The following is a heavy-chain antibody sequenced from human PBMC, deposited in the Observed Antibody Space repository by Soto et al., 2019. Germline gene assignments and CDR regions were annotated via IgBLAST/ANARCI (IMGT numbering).Heavy chain of an antibody. CDR2: IIPILGIA. J-gene: IGHJ4*02. CDR3: AIDLSSSSGYYFDY. CDR1: GGTFSSYT. V-gene: IGHV1-69*04. D-gene: IGHD6-6*01. Sequence: SVEVSCKACGGTFSSYTISLVRQAPGQGLEWMGRIIPILGIANYAQKFQGRVTITADKSTSTAYMELSSLRSEDTAVYYCAIDLSSSSGYYFDYWGQGTLVTVSS.